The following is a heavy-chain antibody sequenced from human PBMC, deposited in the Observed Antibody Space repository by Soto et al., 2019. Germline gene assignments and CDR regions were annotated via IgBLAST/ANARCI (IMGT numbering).Heavy chain of an antibody. CDR2: IFHGGNT. J-gene: IGHJ3*01. V-gene: IGHV4-38-2*01. D-gene: IGHD2-15*01. CDR1: GFSISSGNY. CDR3: ARARWYDAFDV. Sequence: SETLSLTCAVSGFSISSGNYWGWIRKPPGKGLEWIGSIFHGGNTYYNPSLKSRVTISVDMSKNQFSLKLNSVTAADTAVYYCARARWYDAFDVWGQGTVVTVSS.